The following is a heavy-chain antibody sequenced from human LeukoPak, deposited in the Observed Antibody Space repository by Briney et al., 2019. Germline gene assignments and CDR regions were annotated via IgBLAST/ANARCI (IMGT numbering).Heavy chain of an antibody. CDR2: ISSDGSNE. D-gene: IGHD1-14*01. Sequence: PGGSLRLSCAASGFTFTSFPMHWVRQAPGKGLEWVAIISSDGSNEYYADSVQGRFTISRDNSKNTLYLQVNSLRAEDTAVYYCASEMTNRYYFDYWGQGTLVTVSS. V-gene: IGHV3-30*04. J-gene: IGHJ4*02. CDR3: ASEMTNRYYFDY. CDR1: GFTFTSFP.